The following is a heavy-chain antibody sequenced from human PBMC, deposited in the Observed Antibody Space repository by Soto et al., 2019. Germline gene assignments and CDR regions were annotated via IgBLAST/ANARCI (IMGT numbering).Heavy chain of an antibody. CDR1: GYTFTSYG. CDR2: ISAYNGNT. CDR3: ARDPHSGSYYVPTDY. V-gene: IGHV1-18*01. Sequence: QVQLVQSGAEVKKPGASVKVSCKASGYTFTSYGIGWVRQAPGQGLESMGWISAYNGNTNYAQKLQGRVTMTTDTSTSTAYMELRSLRSDDTAVYYCARDPHSGSYYVPTDYWGQGTLVTVSS. J-gene: IGHJ4*02. D-gene: IGHD1-26*01.